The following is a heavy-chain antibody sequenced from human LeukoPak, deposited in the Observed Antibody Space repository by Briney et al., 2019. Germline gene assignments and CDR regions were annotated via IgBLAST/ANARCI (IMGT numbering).Heavy chain of an antibody. D-gene: IGHD1-26*01. CDR2: IYYSGST. J-gene: IGHJ6*03. Sequence: SETLSLTCTVSGGSISSYYWSWIRQPPGKGLEWIGYIYYSGSTNYNPSLKSRVTISVDTSKNQFSLKLSSVTAADTAVYYCARDRVGAKDYYYYMDVWGKGTTVTVSS. CDR3: ARDRVGAKDYYYYMDV. V-gene: IGHV4-59*12. CDR1: GGSISSYY.